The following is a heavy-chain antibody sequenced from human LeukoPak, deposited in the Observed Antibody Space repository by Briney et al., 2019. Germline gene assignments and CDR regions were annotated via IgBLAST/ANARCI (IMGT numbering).Heavy chain of an antibody. J-gene: IGHJ5*02. CDR3: AFTVSKENWFDP. CDR1: GGTFSSYT. D-gene: IGHD4-17*01. CDR2: INPSGGST. Sequence: ASVEVSCKASGGTFSSYTISWVRQAPGQGLEWMGIINPSGGSTSYAQKFQGRVTMTRDTSTSTVYMELSSLRSEDTAVYYCAFTVSKENWFDPWGQGTLVTVSS. V-gene: IGHV1-46*01.